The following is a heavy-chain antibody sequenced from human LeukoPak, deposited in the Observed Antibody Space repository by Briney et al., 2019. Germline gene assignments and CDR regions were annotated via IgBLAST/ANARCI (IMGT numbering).Heavy chain of an antibody. CDR3: ARGGALGMDV. V-gene: IGHV3-11*01. J-gene: IGHJ6*02. CDR2: ISGVASDI. D-gene: IGHD1-26*01. Sequence: GGSLRLSCAASGFTFSDYYTTWIRKAPGKGLEWVSYISGVASDIYYGDSVKGRFTISRDNAKNSVYLQMNSLRAEDTAVYYCARGGALGMDVWGQGTTVTVSS. CDR1: GFTFSDYY.